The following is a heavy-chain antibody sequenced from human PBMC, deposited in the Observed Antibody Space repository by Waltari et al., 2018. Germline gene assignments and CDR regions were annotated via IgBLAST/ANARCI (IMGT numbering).Heavy chain of an antibody. J-gene: IGHJ4*02. CDR2: VSYDGGTK. CDR1: GFTFSNYG. D-gene: IGHD3-10*01. Sequence: QVQLVESGGDVVQPGRSLGLSWAPSGFTFSNYGLKWGRQAPGKGLEWVAVVSYDGGTKYYAESVKGRFTISRDNSKNTLYLQMNSLRAEDTAVYYCAKEVGVSGSSYMSYFDHWGQGSLVTVSS. V-gene: IGHV3-30*18. CDR3: AKEVGVSGSSYMSYFDH.